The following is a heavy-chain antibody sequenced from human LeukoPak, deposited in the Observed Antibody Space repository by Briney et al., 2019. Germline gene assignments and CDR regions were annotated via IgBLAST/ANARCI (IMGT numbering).Heavy chain of an antibody. CDR1: GGSISSSSYY. D-gene: IGHD3-3*01. Sequence: SETLSLTCTVSGGSISSSSYYWGWIRQPPGKGLEWIGSIYYSGSTYYNPSLKSRVTISVDTSKNQFSLKLSSVTGADTAVYYCAISYSDFWSGYRAVWSGAYYFDYWGQGTLVTVSS. J-gene: IGHJ4*02. V-gene: IGHV4-39*07. CDR3: AISYSDFWSGYRAVWSGAYYFDY. CDR2: IYYSGST.